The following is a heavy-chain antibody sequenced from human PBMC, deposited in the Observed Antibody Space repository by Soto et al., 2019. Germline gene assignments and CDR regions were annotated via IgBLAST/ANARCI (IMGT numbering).Heavy chain of an antibody. J-gene: IGHJ6*03. CDR1: GFTLSSYS. V-gene: IGHV3-48*01. Sequence: GGSLRHSCAASGFTLSSYSLNWVRQAPGKGLEGVSYINSSSSTIYYADSVKGRFTISRDNAKNSLYLQMDSLRAEDTAVYYCARERSSSPIPYYDMDVWGKGTTVTVSS. CDR2: INSSSSTI. CDR3: ARERSSSPIPYYDMDV. D-gene: IGHD6-6*01.